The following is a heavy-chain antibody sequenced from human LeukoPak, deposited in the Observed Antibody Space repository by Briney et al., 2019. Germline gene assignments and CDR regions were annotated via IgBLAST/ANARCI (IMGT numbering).Heavy chain of an antibody. D-gene: IGHD2-15*01. Sequence: SEPLSLPCPVSGGSISSSSYYWGWIRQPPGKGLEWIGSIYYSGSTYYNPSLKSRVTISVDTSKNQFSLKLSSVTAADTAVYYCARHSIGGNKDFDFWGQGTMVSVSS. CDR3: ARHSIGGNKDFDF. CDR2: IYYSGST. V-gene: IGHV4-39*01. J-gene: IGHJ3*01. CDR1: GGSISSSSYY.